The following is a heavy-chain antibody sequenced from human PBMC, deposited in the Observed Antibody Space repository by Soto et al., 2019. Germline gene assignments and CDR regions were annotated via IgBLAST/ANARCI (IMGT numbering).Heavy chain of an antibody. J-gene: IGHJ6*02. CDR3: ARDSLDCSSTSCYAEVYYYYGMDV. CDR2: INAGNDNT. V-gene: IGHV1-3*01. CDR1: GYTFTSYA. Sequence: ASVKVSCKASGYTFTSYAMHWVRQAPGQRLERMGWINAGNDNTKYSQKLQGRVTITRDTSASTAYMELSSLRSEDTAVYYCARDSLDCSSTSCYAEVYYYYGMDVWGQGTTVTVSS. D-gene: IGHD2-2*01.